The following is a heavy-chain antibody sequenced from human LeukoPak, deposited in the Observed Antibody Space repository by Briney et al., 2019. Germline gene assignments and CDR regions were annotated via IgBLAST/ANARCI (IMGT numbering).Heavy chain of an antibody. CDR3: ATERAIILFGAFDI. CDR2: ISSSGSTI. D-gene: IGHD3-3*01. J-gene: IGHJ3*02. V-gene: IGHV3-48*03. CDR1: GFTFSSYE. Sequence: GGSLRLSCAASGFTFSSYEMNWVRQAPGKGLEWVSYISSSGSTIYYADSVKGRFTISRDNAKNSLYLQMNSLRAEDTAVYYCATERAIILFGAFDIWGQGTMVTVSS.